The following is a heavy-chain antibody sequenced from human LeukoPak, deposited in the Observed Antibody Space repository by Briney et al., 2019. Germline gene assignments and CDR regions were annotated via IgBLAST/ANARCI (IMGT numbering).Heavy chain of an antibody. CDR3: ARGRLSSWYGRLVAASFDY. Sequence: SETLSLTRTVSGGSLISSSYYWGWIRQPPGKGLGLIGRIHYTGRTYTNPPLRSRVTRAVDTSRNQFSLKLSSVTAADTAVLYCARGRLSSWYGRLVAASFDYWGQGTLVTVSS. J-gene: IGHJ4*02. CDR2: IHYTGRT. CDR1: GGSLISSSYY. D-gene: IGHD6-13*01. V-gene: IGHV4-39*07.